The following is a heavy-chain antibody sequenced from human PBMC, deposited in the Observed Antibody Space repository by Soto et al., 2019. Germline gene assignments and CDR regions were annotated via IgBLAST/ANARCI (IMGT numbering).Heavy chain of an antibody. J-gene: IGHJ5*02. CDR1: GFTVSSNY. V-gene: IGHV3-53*01. Sequence: GGSLSLSCAASGFTVSSNYMSWVRQAPGKGLEWVSVIYSGGSTYYADSVKGRFTISRDNSKNTLYLQMNSLRAEDTAVYYCAKDLGIAAAGTWFDPWGQGTLVTVSS. D-gene: IGHD6-13*01. CDR3: AKDLGIAAAGTWFDP. CDR2: IYSGGST.